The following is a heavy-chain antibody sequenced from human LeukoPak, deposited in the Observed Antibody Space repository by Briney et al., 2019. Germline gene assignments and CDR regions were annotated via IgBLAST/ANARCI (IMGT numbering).Heavy chain of an antibody. Sequence: IPSETLSLTCTVSGYSISSGYYWGWIRQPPGKGLEWIGSIYHSGSTYYNPSLKSRVTISVDTSKNQFSLKLSSVTAADTAVYYCARVTGYMIEDYFDYWGQGTLVTVSS. D-gene: IGHD3-22*01. V-gene: IGHV4-38-2*02. J-gene: IGHJ4*02. CDR3: ARVTGYMIEDYFDY. CDR1: GYSISSGYY. CDR2: IYHSGST.